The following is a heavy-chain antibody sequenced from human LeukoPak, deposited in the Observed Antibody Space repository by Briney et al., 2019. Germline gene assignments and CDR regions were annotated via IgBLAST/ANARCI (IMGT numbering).Heavy chain of an antibody. Sequence: SETLSLTCTVSDGSITNYDWSWVRQPPGKGLEFIGHVHYSGSTNYNPSLKSRVTISVDTSKNHFSLNLSSVTAADTAVYYCARDRSSSAYYYCLDVWGKGTTVTVSS. CDR2: VHYSGST. CDR1: DGSITNYD. V-gene: IGHV4-59*12. D-gene: IGHD6-6*01. CDR3: ARDRSSSAYYYCLDV. J-gene: IGHJ6*03.